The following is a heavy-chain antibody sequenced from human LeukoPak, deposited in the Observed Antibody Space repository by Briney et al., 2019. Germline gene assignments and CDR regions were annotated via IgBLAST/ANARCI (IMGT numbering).Heavy chain of an antibody. Sequence: GSSVTVSCKASGGTFSSYAINWVRQAPGQGLEWMGRITPNLGRANYAQKFQGRLTITSDKSTSTAYMQLSSLTSEDTAVYYCARGNDNYYDSSGSFDYWGQGTLVTVSS. CDR3: ARGNDNYYDSSGSFDY. CDR2: ITPNLGRA. J-gene: IGHJ4*02. D-gene: IGHD3-22*01. V-gene: IGHV1-69*04. CDR1: GGTFSSYA.